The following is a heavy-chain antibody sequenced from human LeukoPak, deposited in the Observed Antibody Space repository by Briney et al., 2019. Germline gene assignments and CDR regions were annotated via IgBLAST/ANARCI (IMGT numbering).Heavy chain of an antibody. V-gene: IGHV4-59*01. CDR2: IYYSGST. D-gene: IGHD1-26*01. CDR3: ARSRGGVGATHFDY. Sequence: SETLSLTCTVSGGSISSYYWSWIRQPPGKGLEWIGYIYYSGSTNYNPSLKSRVTISVDTSKNQFSLKLSSVTAADTAVYYCARSRGGVGATHFDYWGQGTLVTVSS. CDR1: GGSISSYY. J-gene: IGHJ4*02.